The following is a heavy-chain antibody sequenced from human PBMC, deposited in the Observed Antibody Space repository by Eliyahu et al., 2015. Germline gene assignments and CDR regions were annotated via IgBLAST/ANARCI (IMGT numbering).Heavy chain of an antibody. CDR2: ISYDGSNK. CDR1: SSYA. V-gene: IGHV3-30*01. J-gene: IGHJ4*02. Sequence: SSYAMHWVRQAPGKGLEWVAVISYDGSNKYYADSVKGRFSISRDNSKNTLYLQMNSLRAEDTAVYYCARGPYYDFWSGYLTGGPFDYWGQGTLVTVSS. CDR3: ARGPYYDFWSGYLTGGPFDY. D-gene: IGHD3-3*01.